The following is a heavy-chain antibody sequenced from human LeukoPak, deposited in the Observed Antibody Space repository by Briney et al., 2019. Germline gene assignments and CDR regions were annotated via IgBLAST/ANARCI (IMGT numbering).Heavy chain of an antibody. Sequence: GGSLRLSCSGSGFTFSSYAIHWVRQAPGKGPEYVSVINTSGDKTYYADSVKGRFTISRDNSKNTVSLQMSSLRAEDTAMYYCVKDLYKGDTSTWYYFDYWGQGTQVTVSS. CDR2: INTSGDKT. CDR1: GFTFSSYA. CDR3: VKDLYKGDTSTWYYFDY. V-gene: IGHV3-64D*06. J-gene: IGHJ4*02. D-gene: IGHD6-13*01.